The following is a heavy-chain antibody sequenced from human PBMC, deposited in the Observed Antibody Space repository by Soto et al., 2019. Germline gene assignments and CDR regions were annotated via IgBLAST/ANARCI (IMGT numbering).Heavy chain of an antibody. V-gene: IGHV4-59*01. Sequence: QVQLQESGPGLVKPSQTLSLTCTVSGGSMNSYYWSWIRKPPGKGLEWIGYTYYSGATNYNPSPKSRVSISVATSKNQFSLKLTSVTAADTAVYYCARGGWSLGPWGQGTLVTVSS. CDR3: ARGGWSLGP. CDR1: GGSMNSYY. J-gene: IGHJ5*02. CDR2: TYYSGAT.